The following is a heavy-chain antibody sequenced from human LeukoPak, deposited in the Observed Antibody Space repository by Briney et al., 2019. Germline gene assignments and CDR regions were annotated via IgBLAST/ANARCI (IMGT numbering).Heavy chain of an antibody. D-gene: IGHD3-9*01. CDR1: GYTFTSYG. V-gene: IGHV1-18*01. Sequence: ASVKVSCKASGYTFTSYGISWVRQAPGQGLEWMGWISAYNGNTNYAQKFQGRVTMTRDTSISTAYMELSRLRSDDTAVYYCARDYDILTGPESNWFDPWGQGTLVTVSS. CDR3: ARDYDILTGPESNWFDP. J-gene: IGHJ5*02. CDR2: ISAYNGNT.